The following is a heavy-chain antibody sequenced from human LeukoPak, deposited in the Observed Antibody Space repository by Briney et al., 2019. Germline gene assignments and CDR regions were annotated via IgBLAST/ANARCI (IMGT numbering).Heavy chain of an antibody. CDR3: ARGPQGENYYYYGMDV. Sequence: SEGLCLTCAVYGGSFSGYYWSWIREPPGKGLEWSGGINHSGSTNSTPSLKSRVTISVDPSNNPFSITLSSVTPEDTAVYYCARGPQGENYYYYGMDVWGQGTTVTVSS. V-gene: IGHV4-34*01. CDR2: INHSGST. J-gene: IGHJ6*02. D-gene: IGHD2-21*01. CDR1: GGSFSGYY.